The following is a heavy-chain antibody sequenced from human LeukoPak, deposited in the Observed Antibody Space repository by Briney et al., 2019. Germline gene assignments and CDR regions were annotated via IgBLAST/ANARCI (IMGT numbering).Heavy chain of an antibody. D-gene: IGHD3-10*01. CDR1: GYTFTSYG. Sequence: GASVKVSCKASGYTFTSYGISWVRQAPGQGLEWMGWISAYNGNTNYAQKLQGRVTMTTDTSTSTAYMELRSLRSDDTAVYYRASLNMGFGELLINEGYFQHWGQGTLVTVSS. V-gene: IGHV1-18*01. CDR3: ASLNMGFGELLINEGYFQH. CDR2: ISAYNGNT. J-gene: IGHJ1*01.